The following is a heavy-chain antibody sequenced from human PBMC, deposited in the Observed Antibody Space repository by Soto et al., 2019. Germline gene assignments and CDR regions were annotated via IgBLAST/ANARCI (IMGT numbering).Heavy chain of an antibody. CDR1: GFTFSSYS. J-gene: IGHJ4*02. D-gene: IGHD3-9*01. V-gene: IGHV3-21*01. Sequence: GGSLRLSCAASGFTFSSYSMNWVRQAPGKGLEWVSSISSSSSYIYYADSVKGRFTISRDNAKNSLYLQMNSLRAEDTAVYYCAGAPNALERYFDWLSHIDFDYWGQGTLVTVSS. CDR2: ISSSSSYI. CDR3: AGAPNALERYFDWLSHIDFDY.